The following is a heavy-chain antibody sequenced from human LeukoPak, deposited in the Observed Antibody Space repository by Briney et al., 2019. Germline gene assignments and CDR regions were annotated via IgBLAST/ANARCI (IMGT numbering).Heavy chain of an antibody. D-gene: IGHD3-10*01. J-gene: IGHJ4*02. Sequence: PGGSLRLSCAASGFTFSNSGMSWVRQAPGKGLEWVSAISTDAGETHYADSVKGRFTISSDNSKNTVSLQMSSLRPEDTAVYYCAKDPVNYYGSGSHLDWGQGTLVTVSS. CDR3: AKDPVNYYGSGSHLD. CDR2: ISTDAGET. CDR1: GFTFSNSG. V-gene: IGHV3-23*01.